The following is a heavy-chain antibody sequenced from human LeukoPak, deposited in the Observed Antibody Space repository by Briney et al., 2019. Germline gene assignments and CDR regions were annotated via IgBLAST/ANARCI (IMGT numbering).Heavy chain of an antibody. V-gene: IGHV1-18*01. D-gene: IGHD6-6*01. CDR2: ISAYNGNT. CDR1: GYTFTSYG. CDR3: ARGIRSYSTPSD. Sequence: ASVKVSCKASGYTFTSYGISWVRQAPGQGLEWMGWISAYNGNTNYAQKFQGRVTITADKSTSTAYMELSSLRSEDTAVYYCARGIRSYSTPSDWGQGTLVTVSS. J-gene: IGHJ4*02.